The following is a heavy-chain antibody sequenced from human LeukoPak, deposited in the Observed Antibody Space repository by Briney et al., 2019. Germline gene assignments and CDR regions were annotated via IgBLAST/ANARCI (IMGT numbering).Heavy chain of an antibody. CDR1: GGSISSSSYY. J-gene: IGHJ5*02. CDR2: IYYSGST. D-gene: IGHD5-18*01. V-gene: IGHV4-39*01. CDR3: ARHQRGYSYGPPANWFDP. Sequence: SETLSLTCTVSGGSISSSSYYWGWIRQPPGKGLEWIGSIYYSGSTYYNPSLKSRVTISVDTSKNQFSLKLSSVTAADTAVYYCARHQRGYSYGPPANWFDPWGQGTLVIVSS.